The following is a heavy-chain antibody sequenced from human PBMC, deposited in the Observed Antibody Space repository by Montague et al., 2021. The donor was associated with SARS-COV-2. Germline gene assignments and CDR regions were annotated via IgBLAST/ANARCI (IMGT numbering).Heavy chain of an antibody. CDR2: VHYTGST. V-gene: IGHV4-59*01. J-gene: IGHJ4*02. CDR1: GGSISSYY. Sequence: SETLSLTCEVSGGSISSYYRSWIRQSPGKGLEWIGYVHYTGSTKYNPSLKTRVTLSLDTPKNQFSLKLSSVTAADTAVYYCARAQNTCFIANCVNYFEIWGLGALVTVSS. D-gene: IGHD1-1*01. CDR3: ARAQNTCFIANCVNYFEI.